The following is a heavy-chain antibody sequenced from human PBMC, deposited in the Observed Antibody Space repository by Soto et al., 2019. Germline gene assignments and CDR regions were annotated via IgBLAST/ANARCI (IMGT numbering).Heavy chain of an antibody. CDR2: ISGSGGST. CDR3: AKGGYSSGWYPLSENWFDP. Sequence: PGGSLRLSCAASGFTFSSYAMSWVRQALGKGLEWVSAISGSGGSTYYADSVKGRFTISRDNSKNTLYLQMNSLRAEDTAVYYCAKGGYSSGWYPLSENWFDPWGQGTLVTVSS. D-gene: IGHD6-19*01. CDR1: GFTFSSYA. J-gene: IGHJ5*02. V-gene: IGHV3-23*01.